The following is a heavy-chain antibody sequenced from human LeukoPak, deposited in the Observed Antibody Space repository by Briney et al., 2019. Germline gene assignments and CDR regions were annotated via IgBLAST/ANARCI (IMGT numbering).Heavy chain of an antibody. Sequence: PSGTLSLTCAVSGGSISNSYWWSWVRQPPGKGLEWIGEIYHSGSTNYNPSLKSRVTMSVDKSKNQFSLNLNSVTAADTAVYYCAGRRGPGYSYALDYWGQGTLVTVSS. D-gene: IGHD5-18*01. CDR2: IYHSGST. J-gene: IGHJ4*02. CDR3: AGRRGPGYSYALDY. V-gene: IGHV4-4*02. CDR1: GGSISNSYW.